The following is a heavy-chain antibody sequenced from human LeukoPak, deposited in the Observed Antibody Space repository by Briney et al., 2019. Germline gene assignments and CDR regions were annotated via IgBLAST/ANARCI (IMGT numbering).Heavy chain of an antibody. CDR2: ISSSGSTI. CDR3: ARVGVTTVTINLLYFDY. J-gene: IGHJ4*02. D-gene: IGHD4-17*01. V-gene: IGHV3-11*01. CDR1: GFTFSDYY. Sequence: GGSLRLSCAASGFTFSDYYMSWIRQAPGKGLEWVSYISSSGSTIYYADSVKGRFTISRDSAKNSLYLQMNSLRAEDTAVYYCARVGVTTVTINLLYFDYWGQGTLVTVSS.